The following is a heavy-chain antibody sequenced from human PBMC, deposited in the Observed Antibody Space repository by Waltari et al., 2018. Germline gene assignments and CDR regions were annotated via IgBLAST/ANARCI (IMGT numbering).Heavy chain of an antibody. J-gene: IGHJ4*02. CDR2: INPNSVCT. V-gene: IGHV1-2*02. Sequence: QVQLVQSGAEVTKPGASVKVSCKASGYTFTGYYLHWVRQSPGQGLEWMGWINPNSVCTNYEQKFQGRVTMTSDTSISTAYMELSRLRSDDTAVYYCARGLLDYWGQGTLVTVSS. CDR1: GYTFTGYY. CDR3: ARGLLDY.